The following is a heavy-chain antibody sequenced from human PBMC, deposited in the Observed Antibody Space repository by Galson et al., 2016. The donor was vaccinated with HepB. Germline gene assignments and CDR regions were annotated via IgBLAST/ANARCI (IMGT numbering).Heavy chain of an antibody. CDR2: INQDGSAK. D-gene: IGHD3-22*01. V-gene: IGHV3-7*03. CDR3: ARRGIVLSAVGWGWGMDV. Sequence: SLRLSCAASGFTSSSLWMSWVRQAPGKGLEWVANINQDGSAKYYVDSVKGRFTISRDNAKNSLYLQMNNLRGEDTAVYYCARRGIVLSAVGWGWGMDVWG. CDR1: GFTSSSLW. J-gene: IGHJ6*02.